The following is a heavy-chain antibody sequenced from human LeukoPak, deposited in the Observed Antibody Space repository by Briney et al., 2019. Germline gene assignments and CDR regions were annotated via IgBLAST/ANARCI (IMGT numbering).Heavy chain of an antibody. D-gene: IGHD3-10*01. CDR3: ARIYGSGSNNWFDP. CDR2: IIPIFGTA. J-gene: IGHJ5*02. CDR1: GGTFSSYA. V-gene: IGHV1-69*13. Sequence: GASVKVSCKGSGGTFSSYAISWVRHAPGQGLEWMGGIIPIFGTANYAQKFQGRVTITADESTSTAYMELSSLRSEDTAVYYCARIYGSGSNNWFDPWGQGTLVTVSS.